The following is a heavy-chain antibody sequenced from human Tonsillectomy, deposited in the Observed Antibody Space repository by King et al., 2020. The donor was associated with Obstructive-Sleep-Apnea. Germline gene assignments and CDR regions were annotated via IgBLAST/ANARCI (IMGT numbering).Heavy chain of an antibody. CDR1: GGTFSSYA. V-gene: IGHV1-69*01. J-gene: IGHJ6*02. Sequence: VQLVESGAEVKKPGSSVKVSCKASGGTFSSYAISWVRQAPGQGLEWMGGIIPIFGTANYAQKFQGRVTITADESTSTAYMELSSLRSEDTAVYYCARVGGAPAAPYYYGMDVWGQGTTVTVSS. CDR2: IIPIFGTA. D-gene: IGHD3-16*01. CDR3: ARVGGAPAAPYYYGMDV.